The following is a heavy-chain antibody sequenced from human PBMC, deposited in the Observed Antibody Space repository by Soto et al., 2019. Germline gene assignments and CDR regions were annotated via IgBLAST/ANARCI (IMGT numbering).Heavy chain of an antibody. D-gene: IGHD3-22*01. Sequence: ASVKVSCNASGYTFTSYGISWVRQAPGQGLEWMGWISAYNGNTNYAQKLQGRVTMTTDTSTSTAYMELRSLRSDDTAVYYCARGRALITMIVVVITQFDYWGQGTLVTVSS. V-gene: IGHV1-18*01. J-gene: IGHJ4*02. CDR2: ISAYNGNT. CDR3: ARGRALITMIVVVITQFDY. CDR1: GYTFTSYG.